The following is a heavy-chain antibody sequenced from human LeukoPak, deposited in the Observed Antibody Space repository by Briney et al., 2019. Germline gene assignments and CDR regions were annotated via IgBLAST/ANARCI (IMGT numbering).Heavy chain of an antibody. Sequence: PSETLSLTCTVSGGSTSRYYWSWIRQPPGKGLEWIGFIYYTGSTNFNPSLKSRVTISLDTSKNQFSLNVSSVTAADTAIYYCARLRDGYNYGSFDYWGQGALVTVSS. CDR3: ARLRDGYNYGSFDY. CDR1: GGSTSRYY. CDR2: IYYTGST. V-gene: IGHV4-59*01. J-gene: IGHJ4*02. D-gene: IGHD5-24*01.